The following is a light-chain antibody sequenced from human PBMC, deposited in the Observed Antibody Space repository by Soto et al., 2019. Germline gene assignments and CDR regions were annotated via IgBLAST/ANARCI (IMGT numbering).Light chain of an antibody. Sequence: DIQMTQSPSSLSASIGDRVTISCRASQSISTYLNWYQQKLGKAPKLLIYAASSLQSGVPSRFSGSGSGTDFTLSISSLQPEDFATYYCQQSYSTPQTFGQGTKLEI. CDR1: QSISTY. V-gene: IGKV1-39*01. CDR3: QQSYSTPQT. CDR2: AAS. J-gene: IGKJ2*01.